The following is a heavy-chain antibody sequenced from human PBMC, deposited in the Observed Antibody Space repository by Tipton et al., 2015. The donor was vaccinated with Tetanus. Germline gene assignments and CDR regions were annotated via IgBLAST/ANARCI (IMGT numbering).Heavy chain of an antibody. CDR1: GGSISGSGYF. J-gene: IGHJ4*02. V-gene: IGHV4-30-2*02. Sequence: LRLSCNVSGGSISGSGYFWNWIRQFPGKGLEWIGYIYYSGNTHYNPSLKSRVTISMDRSKNQISLQLTSVTAADTAVYFCAGVTAQRTELYFDHWGQGTLVTVSS. D-gene: IGHD6-13*01. CDR2: IYYSGNT. CDR3: AGVTAQRTELYFDH.